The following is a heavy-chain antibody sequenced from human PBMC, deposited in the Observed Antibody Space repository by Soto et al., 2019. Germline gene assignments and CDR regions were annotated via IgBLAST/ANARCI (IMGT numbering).Heavy chain of an antibody. V-gene: IGHV3-23*01. J-gene: IGHJ6*03. CDR2: ISGSGGST. Sequence: GGSLRLSCAASGFTFSSYAMSWVRQAPGKGLEWVSAISGSGGSTYYADSVKGRFTISRDNSKNTLYLQMNSLRAEDTAVYYCWGWAAQNSSSSPVGLLYYYYYMDVWGKGTTVTVSS. CDR3: WGWAAQNSSSSPVGLLYYYYYMDV. CDR1: GFTFSSYA. D-gene: IGHD6-6*01.